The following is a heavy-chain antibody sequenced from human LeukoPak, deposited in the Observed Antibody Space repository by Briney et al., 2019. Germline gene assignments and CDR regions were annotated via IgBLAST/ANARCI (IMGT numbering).Heavy chain of an antibody. V-gene: IGHV4-39*01. CDR1: GGSLSSSSFY. CDR2: IYYTGTT. Sequence: SETLSLTCTVSGGSLSSSSFYWGWIRQPPGKGLEWIASIYYTGTTHYNPSLKSRVTMSLDTSNNQFSLKLSSVTAADTAVYYCVTVGATAFDYWGQGTLVTVSS. CDR3: VTVGATAFDY. J-gene: IGHJ4*02. D-gene: IGHD1-26*01.